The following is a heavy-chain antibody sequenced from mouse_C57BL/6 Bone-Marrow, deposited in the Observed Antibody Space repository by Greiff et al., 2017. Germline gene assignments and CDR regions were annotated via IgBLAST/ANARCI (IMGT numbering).Heavy chain of an antibody. D-gene: IGHD2-4*01. Sequence: EVQLQESGPGLVKPSQSLSLTCSVTGYSITSGYYWNWIRQFPGNKLEWMGYISYDGSNNYHPSLNNRISITRDTSKNQFFLKLNSVTTEDTATYYCAKGLRGYYAMDYWGQGTSVTVSS. CDR2: ISYDGSN. V-gene: IGHV3-6*01. CDR3: AKGLRGYYAMDY. CDR1: GYSITSGYY. J-gene: IGHJ4*01.